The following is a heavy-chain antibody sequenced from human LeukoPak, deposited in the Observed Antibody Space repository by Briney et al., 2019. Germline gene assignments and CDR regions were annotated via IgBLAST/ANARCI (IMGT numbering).Heavy chain of an antibody. CDR1: GYNFGSHW. V-gene: IGHV5-51*01. CDR2: IYPGDSEI. J-gene: IGHJ4*02. CDR3: ARTVKQTFFFEH. D-gene: IGHD3-10*01. Sequence: GESLKLSCQGSGYNFGSHWIGWVRQMPGKGLEWIGIIYPGDSEIRLTPSFQGQVTLSVDNSINTAYLQWSSLKASDAAMFYCARTVKQTFFFEHWGQGTPVSVSS.